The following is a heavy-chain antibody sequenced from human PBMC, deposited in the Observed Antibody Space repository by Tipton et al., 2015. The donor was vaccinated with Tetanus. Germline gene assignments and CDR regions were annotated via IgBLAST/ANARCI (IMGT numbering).Heavy chain of an antibody. CDR1: GGSISSGDYY. CDR3: ARGLVGYYYYSSGPYFDY. Sequence: LRLSCTVSGGSISSGDYYWSWIRQPPGKGLEWIGYIYYSGSTYYNPSLKSRVTISVDTSKNQFSLKLSSVTAADTAVYYCARGLVGYYYYSSGPYFDYWGQGTLVTVSS. V-gene: IGHV4-30-4*01. J-gene: IGHJ4*02. D-gene: IGHD3-22*01. CDR2: IYYSGST.